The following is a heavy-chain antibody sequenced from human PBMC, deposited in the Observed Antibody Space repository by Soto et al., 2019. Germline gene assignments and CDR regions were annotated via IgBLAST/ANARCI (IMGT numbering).Heavy chain of an antibody. CDR3: AIVEWVYSSSLNYYYMDV. J-gene: IGHJ6*03. CDR2: MNPNSGNT. Sequence: ASVKVSCKASGYTFTSYDINWVRQATGQGLEWMGWMNPNSGNTGYAQKFQGRVTMTRNTSISTAYMELSSLRSEDTAVYYCAIVEWVYSSSLNYYYMDVWGKGTTVTVSS. V-gene: IGHV1-8*01. D-gene: IGHD6-6*01. CDR1: GYTFTSYD.